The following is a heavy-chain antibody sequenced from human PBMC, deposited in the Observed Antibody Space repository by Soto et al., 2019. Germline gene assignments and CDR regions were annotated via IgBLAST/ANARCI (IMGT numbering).Heavy chain of an antibody. D-gene: IGHD3-3*02. Sequence: EVQLVESGGGLVQPGGSLRLACVASGLTFSRNWMTWVRQAPGKGLEWVATIKYDGSEKYYVDSVKGRFTISRDNAKNSLSLQMNILRAESTAVYDCARVLSAFDYFDYWGQGTLVTVSS. V-gene: IGHV3-7*05. CDR2: IKYDGSEK. CDR3: ARVLSAFDYFDY. CDR1: GLTFSRNW. J-gene: IGHJ4*02.